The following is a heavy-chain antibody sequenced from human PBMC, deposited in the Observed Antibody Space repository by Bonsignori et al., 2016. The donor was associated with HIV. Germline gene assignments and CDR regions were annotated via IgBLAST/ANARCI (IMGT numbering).Heavy chain of an antibody. Sequence: WIRQPPGKGLEWIGYFNYNGDTNSNPSLKSRVTMSADTAKRHFSLKLNFVTAADTAVYYCAGPSYYYMAVWGKGTTVTVSS. J-gene: IGHJ6*03. CDR2: FNYNGDT. CDR3: AGPSYYYMAV. V-gene: IGHV4-61*03.